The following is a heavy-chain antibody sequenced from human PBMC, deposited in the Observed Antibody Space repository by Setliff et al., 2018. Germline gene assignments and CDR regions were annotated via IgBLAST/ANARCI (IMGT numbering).Heavy chain of an antibody. CDR2: IHFRGTT. D-gene: IGHD6-19*01. CDR3: ARVGVTSGWAY. Sequence: KPSETLSLTCIVSGGYIGGTSYYWGWIRQPPGKGLEWIGSIHFRGTTYYNPSLNSQVTISVDTSKNQFSLNLNSVTAADTAVYYCARVGVTSGWAYWGLGTLVTVSS. CDR1: GGYIGGTSYY. V-gene: IGHV4-39*01. J-gene: IGHJ4*02.